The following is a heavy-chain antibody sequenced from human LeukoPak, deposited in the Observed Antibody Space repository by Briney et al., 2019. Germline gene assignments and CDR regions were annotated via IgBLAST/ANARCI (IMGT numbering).Heavy chain of an antibody. V-gene: IGHV4-34*01. D-gene: IGHD3-9*01. CDR3: ATSYYDILPGLDGWFDP. CDR1: GGSFSGYY. Sequence: SETLSLTCAVYGGSFSGYYWSWIRQPPGKGLEWIGEINHSGSTNYNPSLKSRVTMSVDTSKNQFSLNLSSVPAAHTAVYYCATSYYDILPGLDGWFDPWGQGTLVTVSS. J-gene: IGHJ5*02. CDR2: INHSGST.